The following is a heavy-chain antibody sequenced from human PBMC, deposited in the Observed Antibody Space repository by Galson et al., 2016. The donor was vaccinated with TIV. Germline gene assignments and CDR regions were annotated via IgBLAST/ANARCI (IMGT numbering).Heavy chain of an antibody. CDR1: GYTFTSHG. CDR3: ARLGYCSSMSCFQFDP. CDR2: INTATGYT. V-gene: IGHV1-3*04. J-gene: IGHJ5*02. Sequence: SVKVSCKASGYTFTSHGIHWMRQAPGQRLEWMGWINTATGYTKYSQTFQDRITITRDTSASTAYMELSSLRSEDTATYYCARLGYCSSMSCFQFDPWGQETLVSVSS. D-gene: IGHD2-2*01.